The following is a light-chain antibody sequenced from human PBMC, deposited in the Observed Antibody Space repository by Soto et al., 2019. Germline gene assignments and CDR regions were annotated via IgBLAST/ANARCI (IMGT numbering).Light chain of an antibody. CDR3: CSYGGTTTLYV. V-gene: IGLV2-23*01. J-gene: IGLJ1*01. CDR1: RNDVGNYNL. Sequence: QSALTQPASVSGSPGQSITVSCTGSRNDVGNYNLVSWYQQSPGKAPKLLIYEDSKRPSGVSNRFSGSKSGDTASLTISGLQTEDEADYYCCSYGGTTTLYVFGTGTKVTVL. CDR2: EDS.